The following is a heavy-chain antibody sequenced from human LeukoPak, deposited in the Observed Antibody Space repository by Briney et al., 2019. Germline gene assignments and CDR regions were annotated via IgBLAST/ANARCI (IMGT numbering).Heavy chain of an antibody. CDR3: ARATGSTHDY. CDR2: IWYDGSNK. V-gene: IGHV3-33*01. CDR1: GFTFSSYG. D-gene: IGHD1-7*01. Sequence: PGGSLRLSCAASGFTFSSYGMHWVRQAPGKGLEWVALIWYDGSNKYYTDSVKGRLTISRDNSKNTLYLQMNSLRAEDTAVYYCARATGSTHDYWGQGTLVTVSS. J-gene: IGHJ4*02.